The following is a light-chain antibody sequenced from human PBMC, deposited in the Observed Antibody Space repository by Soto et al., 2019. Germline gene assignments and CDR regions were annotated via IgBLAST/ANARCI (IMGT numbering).Light chain of an antibody. CDR1: QSISTE. V-gene: IGKV3-15*01. CDR2: SAS. J-gene: IGKJ2*01. CDR3: QPGHNWPLT. Sequence: EIVMTQSPATLSVSPGERATLSCRASQSISTELAWYQQKPGQPPRLLIYSASTRATGVPARFTGSGSGSEFALTISGLPSVDFAVYYCQPGHNWPLTFGQGTRLEI.